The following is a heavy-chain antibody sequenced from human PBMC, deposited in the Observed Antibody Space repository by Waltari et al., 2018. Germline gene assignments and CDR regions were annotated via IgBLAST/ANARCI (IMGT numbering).Heavy chain of an antibody. CDR1: GYSFPSYW. CDR3: ARRPNGGFWSDWYFDL. Sequence: EVQLVQSGAEVKKPGESLKISWKGSGYSFPSYWIGWVRQLPGKGLEWMGIIYPGDSDTRYSPSFQGQVTISADKSISTAYLQWSSLKASDTAMYYCARRPNGGFWSDWYFDLWGRGTLVTVSS. V-gene: IGHV5-51*01. D-gene: IGHD3-3*01. CDR2: IYPGDSDT. J-gene: IGHJ2*01.